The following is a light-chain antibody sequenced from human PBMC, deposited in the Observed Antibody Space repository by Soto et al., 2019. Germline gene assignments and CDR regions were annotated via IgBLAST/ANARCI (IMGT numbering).Light chain of an antibody. J-gene: IGKJ1*01. Sequence: IQMTQSPSSLSASVGDRVTITCRASQSIATYLNWYQQKPGKVPNLLIYAASSLQSEVPSRFSGSGSGTEFTLTISSLQPDDFATYYCQQYNSYSFGQGTKVDIK. V-gene: IGKV1-39*01. CDR2: AAS. CDR1: QSIATY. CDR3: QQYNSYS.